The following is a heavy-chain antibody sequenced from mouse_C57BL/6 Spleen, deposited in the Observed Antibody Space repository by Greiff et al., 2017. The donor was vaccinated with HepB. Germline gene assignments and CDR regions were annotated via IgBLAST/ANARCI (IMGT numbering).Heavy chain of an antibody. D-gene: IGHD1-1*01. CDR3: ARPHYYGSRGFDY. V-gene: IGHV1-26*01. J-gene: IGHJ2*01. CDR2: INPNNGGT. CDR1: GYTFTDYY. Sequence: VQLQQSGPELVKPGASVKISCKASGYTFTDYYMNWVKQSHGKSLEWIGDINPNNGGTSYNQKFKGKATLTVDKSSSTAYMELRSLTSEDSAVYDCARPHYYGSRGFDYWGQGTTLTVSS.